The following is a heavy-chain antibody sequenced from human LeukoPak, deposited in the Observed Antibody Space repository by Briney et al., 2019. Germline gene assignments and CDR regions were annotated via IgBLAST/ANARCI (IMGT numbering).Heavy chain of an antibody. CDR3: ARVGYDSSGYYLFDY. J-gene: IGHJ4*02. CDR1: GGSISSYY. D-gene: IGHD3-22*01. Sequence: SETLSLTCTVSGGSISSYYWSWIRQPPGKGLEWTGYIYYSGSTNYNPSLKSRVTISVDTSKNQFSLKLSSVTAADTAVYYCARVGYDSSGYYLFDYWGQGTLVTVSS. CDR2: IYYSGST. V-gene: IGHV4-59*01.